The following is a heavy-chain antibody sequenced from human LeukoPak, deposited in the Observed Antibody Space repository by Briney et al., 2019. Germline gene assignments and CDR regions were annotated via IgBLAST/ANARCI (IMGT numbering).Heavy chain of an antibody. CDR2: MNTDGSDR. Sequence: GGSLRLSCAVSGFTFKDYWMHWVRQVPGKGLVWVSCMNTDGSDRRYAGSVEGRFTISRDSANSRLYLVMNSLRVEDTAVYYCARGLLPGVGMGDYWGQGTLVTVSS. CDR3: ARGLLPGVGMGDY. V-gene: IGHV3-74*01. D-gene: IGHD6-13*01. CDR1: GFTFKDYW. J-gene: IGHJ4*02.